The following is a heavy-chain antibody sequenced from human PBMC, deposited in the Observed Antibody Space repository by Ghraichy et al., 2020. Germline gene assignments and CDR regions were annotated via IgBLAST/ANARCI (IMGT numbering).Heavy chain of an antibody. D-gene: IGHD3-22*01. CDR3: ARVRGGHYYDSSGYYNRWFDP. CDR2: ISSSGSTI. Sequence: GGSLRLSCAASGFTFSDYYMSWIRQAPGKGLEWVSYISSSGSTIYYADSVKGRFTISRDNAKNSLYLQMNSLRAEDTAVYYCARVRGGHYYDSSGYYNRWFDPWGQGTLVTVSS. CDR1: GFTFSDYY. V-gene: IGHV3-11*01. J-gene: IGHJ5*02.